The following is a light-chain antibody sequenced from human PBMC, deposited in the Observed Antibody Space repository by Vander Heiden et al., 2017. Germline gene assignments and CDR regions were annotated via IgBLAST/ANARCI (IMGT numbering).Light chain of an antibody. V-gene: IGLV2-14*01. CDR1: RSYDGGYNY. J-gene: IGLJ3*02. CDR2: HDS. CDR3: SSYTSSSTLVV. Sequence: QSAPTHPASVSGSPGQSITISCPGPRSYDGGYNYVSWYQQHPGHAPKLIMFHDSNRPSGVSNRFSGSKSGNTASLTISGLQAEDEDDYYCSSYTSSSTLVVFGGGTKLTVL.